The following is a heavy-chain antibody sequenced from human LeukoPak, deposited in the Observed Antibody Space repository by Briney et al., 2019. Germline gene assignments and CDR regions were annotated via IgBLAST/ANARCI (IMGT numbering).Heavy chain of an antibody. CDR2: GDGDGSHS. CDR3: AYSDHFDT. Sequence: PGGSLRLSCAASGFTLGNYWMHWVRQAPGKGLVWVSLGDGDGSHSTYADSVKGRFTISRDNAKNTLYLQMNRLTDENTAVYYCAYSDHFDTWGQGTLVTVSS. CDR1: GFTLGNYW. D-gene: IGHD4-17*01. V-gene: IGHV3-74*03. J-gene: IGHJ4*02.